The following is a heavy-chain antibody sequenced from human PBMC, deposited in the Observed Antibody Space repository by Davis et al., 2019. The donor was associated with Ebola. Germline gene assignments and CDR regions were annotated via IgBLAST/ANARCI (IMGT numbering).Heavy chain of an antibody. CDR3: ARLEAAGTLDY. V-gene: IGHV4-34*01. CDR1: GGSFSDYF. Sequence: MPGGSLRLSCAVYGGSFSDYFWSWIRQPPGKGLEWIGEINHSGSSNYNPSLKSRVTISVDTSKNQFSLKLCSVTAADTAVYYCARLEAAGTLDYWGQGTLVTVSS. CDR2: INHSGSS. J-gene: IGHJ4*02. D-gene: IGHD1-26*01.